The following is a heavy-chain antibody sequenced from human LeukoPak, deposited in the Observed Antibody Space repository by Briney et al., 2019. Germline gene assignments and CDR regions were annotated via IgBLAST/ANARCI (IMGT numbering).Heavy chain of an antibody. CDR2: ISSSGSTI. CDR3: AKGDAFGGVIVPFDY. D-gene: IGHD3-16*02. CDR1: GFTFSDYY. V-gene: IGHV3-11*01. J-gene: IGHJ4*02. Sequence: GGSLRLSCAASGFTFSDYYMSWIRQAPGKGLEWVSYISSSGSTIYYADSVKGRFTISRDNAKNSLYLQMNSLRAEDTAVYYCAKGDAFGGVIVPFDYWGQGTLVTVSS.